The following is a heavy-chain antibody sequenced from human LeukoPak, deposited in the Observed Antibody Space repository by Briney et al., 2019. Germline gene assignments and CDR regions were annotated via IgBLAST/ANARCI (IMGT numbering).Heavy chain of an antibody. Sequence: ASVKVSCKVSGYIFSSYVLHWVRQAPGQGLEWMGWINTNTGNPTYAQGFTGRFVFSLDTSVSTAYLQISSLKADDTAMYYCARGDYETHGSQTRWGQGTLVTVSS. CDR2: INTNTGNP. V-gene: IGHV7-4-1*02. D-gene: IGHD3-10*01. J-gene: IGHJ4*02. CDR3: ARGDYETHGSQTR. CDR1: GYIFSSYV.